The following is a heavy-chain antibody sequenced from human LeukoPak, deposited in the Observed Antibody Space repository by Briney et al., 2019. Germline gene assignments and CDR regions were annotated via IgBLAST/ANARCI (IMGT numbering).Heavy chain of an antibody. Sequence: PSETLSLTCTVSGGSISSRSYYWGWLRQPPGKGLEWIGKISDSGNTYYSPSLRSRVTISIDMSKNQFSLKLSSVTATDTAVYYCARGEKVLGYFDYWGQGTLVTVSS. CDR1: GGSISSRSYY. D-gene: IGHD3-16*01. CDR2: ISDSGNT. V-gene: IGHV4-39*01. CDR3: ARGEKVLGYFDY. J-gene: IGHJ4*02.